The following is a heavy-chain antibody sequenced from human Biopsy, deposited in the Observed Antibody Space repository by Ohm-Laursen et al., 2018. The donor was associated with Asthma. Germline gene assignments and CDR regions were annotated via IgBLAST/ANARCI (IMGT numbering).Heavy chain of an antibody. D-gene: IGHD2-21*02. CDR1: GFTFSRYV. Sequence: SLRLSCAASGFTFSRYVMHWVRQGPGKGPEWVALISYDGRETGYVDSVKGRFTISRDNFRNTVHLQMSSLRPEDSAVYYCTRDRFYNSVTSESFYYGVDVWGQGATVTVSS. J-gene: IGHJ6*02. V-gene: IGHV3-30*03. CDR3: TRDRFYNSVTSESFYYGVDV. CDR2: ISYDGRET.